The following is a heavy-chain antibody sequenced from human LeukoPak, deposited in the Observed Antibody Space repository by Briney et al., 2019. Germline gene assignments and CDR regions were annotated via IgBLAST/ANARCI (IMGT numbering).Heavy chain of an antibody. CDR2: IWYDGSNK. CDR3: ARRDYYDSSGYSPLFDY. V-gene: IGHV3-33*01. CDR1: GFTFSSYG. D-gene: IGHD3-22*01. J-gene: IGHJ4*02. Sequence: PGRSLRLSCAASGFTFSSYGMHWVRQAPGKGLEWVAVIWYDGSNKYYADSVKGRFTISRDNSKNTLYLQMNSLRAEDTAVYYCARRDYYDSSGYSPLFDYWGQGTLVTVSS.